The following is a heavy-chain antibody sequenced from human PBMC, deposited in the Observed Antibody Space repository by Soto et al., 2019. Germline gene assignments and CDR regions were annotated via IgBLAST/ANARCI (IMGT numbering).Heavy chain of an antibody. Sequence: QVQVVESGGGVVHPGMSLTLSCVASGFALNTYGMNWVRQAPGGGLELVAVIWFDGTNEYYSDSVKGRFTIFRDNSRNTLHLQMRGLRVDDTAIYYCVTSSGYHWGQGTLVTVSS. CDR2: IWFDGTNE. D-gene: IGHD3-22*01. J-gene: IGHJ5*02. CDR3: VTSSGYH. V-gene: IGHV3-33*08. CDR1: GFALNTYG.